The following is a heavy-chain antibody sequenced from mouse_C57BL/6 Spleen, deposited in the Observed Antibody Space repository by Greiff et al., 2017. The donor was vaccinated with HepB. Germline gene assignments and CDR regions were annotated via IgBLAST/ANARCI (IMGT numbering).Heavy chain of an antibody. CDR1: GYTFTSYW. Sequence: QVQLQQPGAELVKPGASVKLSCKASGYTFTSYWMHWVKQRPGQGLEWIGMIHPNSGSTNYNEKFKSKATLTVDKSSSTAYMQLSSLTSEDSAVYYCARMLDYWAMDYWGQGTSVTVSS. CDR3: ARMLDYWAMDY. CDR2: IHPNSGST. J-gene: IGHJ4*01. V-gene: IGHV1-64*01.